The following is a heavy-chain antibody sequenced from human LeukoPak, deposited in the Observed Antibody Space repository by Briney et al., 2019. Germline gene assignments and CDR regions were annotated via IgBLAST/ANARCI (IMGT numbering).Heavy chain of an antibody. V-gene: IGHV3-30*02. Sequence: GGSLRLSCTASGFTFSNYNMHWVRQAPGKGLEWVAFIQNDGGNKVYADSVKGRFTVSRDNSKNTLYLQMNSLRPEDTAVFYCVKVDCSHNKCHRLESWGQGALVTVSS. CDR3: VKVDCSHNKCHRLES. J-gene: IGHJ5*02. CDR2: IQNDGGNK. D-gene: IGHD2-21*01. CDR1: GFTFSNYN.